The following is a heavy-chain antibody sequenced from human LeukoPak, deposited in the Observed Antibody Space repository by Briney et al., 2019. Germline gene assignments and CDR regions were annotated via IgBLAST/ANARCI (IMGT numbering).Heavy chain of an antibody. CDR3: SRGLDSRKLGY. V-gene: IGHV4-31*03. Sequence: PSETLSLTCTVSGASFNSDDQYWNWIRQSPGKGLEWIGSSHPSGMLYNNPSLESRVTMSRDTSKYQFSLNLNSVTAADTAVYFCSRGLDSRKLGYWGQGILVTVSS. D-gene: IGHD3-22*01. J-gene: IGHJ4*02. CDR1: GASFNSDDQY. CDR2: SHPSGML.